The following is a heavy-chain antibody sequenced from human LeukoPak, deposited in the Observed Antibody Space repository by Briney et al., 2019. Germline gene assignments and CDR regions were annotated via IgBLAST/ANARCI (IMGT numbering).Heavy chain of an antibody. D-gene: IGHD6-19*01. CDR2: ISGAGRDT. V-gene: IGHV3-23*01. J-gene: IGHJ4*02. Sequence: GGSLRLSCEASGFTFGGSAMSWVRQAPGKGLEWISDISGAGRDTYYADSVKGRFTISRDNSKNTLYLQLNSLGAEDTAVYFCAKIDSPRVGWRAPFDYWGQGTLVTVSS. CDR1: GFTFGGSA. CDR3: AKIDSPRVGWRAPFDY.